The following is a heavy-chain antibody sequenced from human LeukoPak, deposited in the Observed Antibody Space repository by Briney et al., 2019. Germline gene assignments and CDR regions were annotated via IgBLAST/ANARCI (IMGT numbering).Heavy chain of an antibody. V-gene: IGHV3-21*01. CDR2: ISSSSSYI. D-gene: IGHD3-10*01. Sequence: PGGSLRLSCAASGFTFSSYSMNWVRQAPGKGLEWVSSISSSSSYIYYADSVKGRFTISRDNAKNSLYLQMNSLRAEDTAVYYCARDYYVSGSVIDYWGQGTLVTVSS. CDR3: ARDYYVSGSVIDY. CDR1: GFTFSSYS. J-gene: IGHJ4*02.